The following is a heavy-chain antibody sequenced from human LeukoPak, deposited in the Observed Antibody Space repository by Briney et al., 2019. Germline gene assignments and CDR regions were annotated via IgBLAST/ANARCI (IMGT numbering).Heavy chain of an antibody. V-gene: IGHV3-23*01. CDR2: ISGSGGST. J-gene: IGHJ4*02. CDR3: AKDPGRITIFGVVIRIRYFDY. D-gene: IGHD3-3*01. CDR1: GFTFSSYA. Sequence: GGSLRLSCAASGFTFSSYAMSWVRQAPGKGLEWVSAISGSGGSTYYADSVKGRFTISRDNSKNTLYLQMNSLRAEDTAVYYCAKDPGRITIFGVVIRIRYFDYWGQGTLATVSS.